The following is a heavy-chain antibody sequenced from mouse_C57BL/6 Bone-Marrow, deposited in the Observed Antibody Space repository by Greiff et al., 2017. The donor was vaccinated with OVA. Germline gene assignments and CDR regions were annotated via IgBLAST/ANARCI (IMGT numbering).Heavy chain of an antibody. V-gene: IGHV14-3*01. D-gene: IGHD1-1*01. J-gene: IGHJ1*03. CDR2: IDPANGNT. CDR1: GFNIKNTY. CDR3: AADYGSSYWYFDV. Sequence: VQLQQSVAELVRPGASVKLSCTASGFNIKNTYMHWVKQRPKQGLEWIGRIDPANGNTKYAPKFQGKATITADTSSNTAYLQLSSLTSEDTAIYYCAADYGSSYWYFDVWGTGTTVTVSS.